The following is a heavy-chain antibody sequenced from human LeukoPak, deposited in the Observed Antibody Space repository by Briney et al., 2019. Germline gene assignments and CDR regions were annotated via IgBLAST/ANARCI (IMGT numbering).Heavy chain of an antibody. D-gene: IGHD1-26*01. Sequence: ASVKVSCKASGYTFTSYYMHWVRQAPGQRLEWMGIINPSGGSTSYAQKFQGRVTMTRDTSTSTVYMELSSLRSEDTAVYYCAKVWALGIVGVRVDYWGQGTLVTVSS. V-gene: IGHV1-46*01. CDR1: GYTFTSYY. CDR3: AKVWALGIVGVRVDY. CDR2: INPSGGST. J-gene: IGHJ4*02.